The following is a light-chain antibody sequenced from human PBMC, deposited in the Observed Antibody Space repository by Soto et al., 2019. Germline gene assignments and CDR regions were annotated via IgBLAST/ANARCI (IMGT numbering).Light chain of an antibody. CDR3: QQYGNSPQT. CDR2: GAS. J-gene: IGKJ2*01. CDR1: QSVSSNF. V-gene: IGKV3-20*01. Sequence: ETVLTQSPGTLSLSPGERATLSCRASQSVSSNFLAWYQQKPGQAPRLLIYGASARATGVPDRFSGSGSGTDFTLTISRMEPEDLAVYYCQQYGNSPQTFGQGTKVDIK.